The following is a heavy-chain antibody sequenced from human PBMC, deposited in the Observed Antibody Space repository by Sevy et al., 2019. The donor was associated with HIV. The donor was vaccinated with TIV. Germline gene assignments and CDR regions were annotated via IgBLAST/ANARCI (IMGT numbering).Heavy chain of an antibody. D-gene: IGHD2-15*01. CDR2: INHSGST. CDR3: AREVVDYYGMDV. V-gene: IGHV4-34*01. J-gene: IGHJ6*02. CDR1: GGSFSGYY. Sequence: SETLSLTCAVYGGSFSGYYWSWIRQPPGKGLEWIGEINHSGSTNYNPSLKSRVTISVDKSKNQFSLKLSSVTAADTAVYYCAREVVDYYGMDVWGQGTTVTVSS.